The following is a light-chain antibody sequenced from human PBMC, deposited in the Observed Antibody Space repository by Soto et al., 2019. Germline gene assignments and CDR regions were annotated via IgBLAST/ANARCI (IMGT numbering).Light chain of an antibody. J-gene: IGLJ2*01. Sequence: QSVLTQSPSASGTPGQRVTISCSGSSSNIGSNYVSWYRHLPGTAPKLLIYDNHKRPSGIPDRVSGSKSGTSATLGITGLQTGDEADYYCGTWDDSLSAVVFGGGTKLTVL. V-gene: IGLV1-51*01. CDR1: SSNIGSNY. CDR2: DNH. CDR3: GTWDDSLSAVV.